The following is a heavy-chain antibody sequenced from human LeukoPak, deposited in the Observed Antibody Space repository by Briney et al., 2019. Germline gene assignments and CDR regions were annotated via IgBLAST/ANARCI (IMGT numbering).Heavy chain of an antibody. V-gene: IGHV4-38-2*02. CDR3: AREKSGTYDRPWFDP. CDR1: GYSISSGYY. Sequence: SETLSLTCTVSGYSISSGYYWGWIRQPPGKGLEWIGSIYHSGSTYYNPSLKSRVTISVDTSKNQFSLKLSSVTAADTAVYYCAREKSGTYDRPWFDPWGQGTLVTVSS. J-gene: IGHJ5*02. D-gene: IGHD1-26*01. CDR2: IYHSGST.